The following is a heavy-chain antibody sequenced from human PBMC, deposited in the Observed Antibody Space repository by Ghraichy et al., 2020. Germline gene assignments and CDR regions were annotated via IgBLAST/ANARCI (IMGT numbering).Heavy chain of an antibody. V-gene: IGHV3-23*01. CDR2: ISGSGGST. D-gene: IGHD3-10*01. CDR3: AKESSFRGQFDY. CDR1: GFTFSSYA. Sequence: GESLNISCAASGFTFSSYAMSWVRQAPGKGLEWVSAISGSGGSTYYADSVKGRFTISRDNSKNTLYLQMNSLRAEDTAVYYCAKESSFRGQFDYWGQGTLVTVSS. J-gene: IGHJ4*02.